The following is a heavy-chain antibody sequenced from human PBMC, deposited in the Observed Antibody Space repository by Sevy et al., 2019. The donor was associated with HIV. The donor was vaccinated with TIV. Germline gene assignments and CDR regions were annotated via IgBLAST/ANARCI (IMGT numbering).Heavy chain of an antibody. CDR2: IWYDGSNK. CDR3: AGGDNTYYYDSSGFYGGGFDY. J-gene: IGHJ4*02. D-gene: IGHD3-22*01. Sequence: GGSLRLSCAASGFTFSSYGMHWVRQAPGKGLEWVAVIWYDGSNKYYADSVKGRFTISRDNSKNTLYLQMNSLRAEDTAVYYCAGGDNTYYYDSSGFYGGGFDYWGQGTLVTVSS. V-gene: IGHV3-33*01. CDR1: GFTFSSYG.